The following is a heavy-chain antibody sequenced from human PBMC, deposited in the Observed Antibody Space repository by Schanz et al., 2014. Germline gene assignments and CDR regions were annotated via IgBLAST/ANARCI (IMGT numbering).Heavy chain of an antibody. V-gene: IGHV3-7*02. CDR3: ARGGPAYYFDD. Sequence: EEQLVESGGGLVQPGGSLRLSCAASGFSFSTYWMSWVRQAPGKGLEWVANIKRDGSEKNYLDSVKGRFTISRDSSKNTLFLQMNSLRTEDTAVYYCARGGPAYYFDDWGQGTLVTVSS. CDR1: GFSFSTYW. CDR2: IKRDGSEK. J-gene: IGHJ4*02.